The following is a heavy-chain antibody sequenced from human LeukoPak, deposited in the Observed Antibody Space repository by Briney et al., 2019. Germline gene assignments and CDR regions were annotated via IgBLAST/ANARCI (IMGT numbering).Heavy chain of an antibody. J-gene: IGHJ4*02. V-gene: IGHV3-30*18. D-gene: IGHD3-16*02. CDR3: AKDGGSYRYTFSDY. CDR2: ISYDGSNK. CDR1: GFTFSSYG. Sequence: GGSLRLSCAASGFTFSSYGMHWVRQAPGKGLEWVAVISYDGSNKYYADSVKGRFTISRDNSKNTLYLQMNSLRAEDTAVYYCAKDGGSYRYTFSDYWGQGTLVTVSP.